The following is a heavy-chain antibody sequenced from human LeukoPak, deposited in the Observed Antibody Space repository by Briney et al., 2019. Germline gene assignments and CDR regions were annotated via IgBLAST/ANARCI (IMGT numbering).Heavy chain of an antibody. V-gene: IGHV3-33*01. Sequence: GGSLRLSCAASGFTFSSYGLHWVRQAPGKGLEWVAVIWPDGSNKYYAGSVKGRFTISRDDSKNTLYLQMNSLRAEDSAVYYCARASGSFDFWGQGTLVTVSS. J-gene: IGHJ4*02. D-gene: IGHD1-26*01. CDR3: ARASGSFDF. CDR2: IWPDGSNK. CDR1: GFTFSSYG.